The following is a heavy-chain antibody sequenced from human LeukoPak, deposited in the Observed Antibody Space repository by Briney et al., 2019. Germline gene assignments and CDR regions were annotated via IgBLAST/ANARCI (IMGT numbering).Heavy chain of an antibody. CDR2: IYHSGST. D-gene: IGHD3-10*01. CDR3: ARVLWFGGKFDY. Sequence: SETLSRTCAVSGYSISSGYYWGWIRQPPGQGLEWIGSIYHSGSTYYNPSLKSRVTISVDTSKNQFSLKLSSVTAADTAVYYCARVLWFGGKFDYWGQGTLVTVSS. J-gene: IGHJ4*02. V-gene: IGHV4-38-2*01. CDR1: GYSISSGYY.